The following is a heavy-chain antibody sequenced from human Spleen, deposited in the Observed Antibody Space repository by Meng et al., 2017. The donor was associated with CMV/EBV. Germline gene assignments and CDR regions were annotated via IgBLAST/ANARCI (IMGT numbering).Heavy chain of an antibody. D-gene: IGHD6-6*01. V-gene: IGHV3-30-3*01. Sequence: GESLKISCAASGFTFNSYAMHWVRQAPGKGLEWVAVISYDGTKKYYADSVKGRFTISRANSKNTLYLQMNSLRGEDTAVYYCARDLRHYHYGMDVWGQGTTVTVSS. CDR1: GFTFNSYA. CDR3: ARDLRHYHYGMDV. CDR2: ISYDGTKK. J-gene: IGHJ6*02.